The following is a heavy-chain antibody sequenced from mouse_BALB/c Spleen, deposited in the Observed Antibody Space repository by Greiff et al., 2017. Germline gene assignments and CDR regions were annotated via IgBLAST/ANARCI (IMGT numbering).Heavy chain of an antibody. CDR2: ISYDGSN. V-gene: IGHV3-6*02. CDR1: GYSITSGYY. Sequence: EVKLQESGPGLVKPSQSLSLTCSVTGYSITSGYYWNWIRQFPGNKLEWMGYISYDGSNNYNPSLKNRISITRDTSKNQFFLKLNSVTTEDTATYYCARAELGLRFDYWGQGTTLTVSS. D-gene: IGHD3-1*01. J-gene: IGHJ2*01. CDR3: ARAELGLRFDY.